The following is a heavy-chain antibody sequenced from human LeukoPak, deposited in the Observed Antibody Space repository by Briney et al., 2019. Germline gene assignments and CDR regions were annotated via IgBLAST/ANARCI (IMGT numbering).Heavy chain of an antibody. CDR3: ARTVTSTEGY. D-gene: IGHD4-17*01. CDR1: GFTFSTYW. J-gene: IGHJ4*02. CDR2: LNQDGSEK. V-gene: IGHV3-7*03. Sequence: GGSLRLSCAASGFTFSTYWMIWVRQAPGKGLEWVASLNQDGSEKYYVDSVKGRFTISRDNAQKSLYLEMKSLSAKDTAVYYCARTVTSTEGYWGQGTLVTVSS.